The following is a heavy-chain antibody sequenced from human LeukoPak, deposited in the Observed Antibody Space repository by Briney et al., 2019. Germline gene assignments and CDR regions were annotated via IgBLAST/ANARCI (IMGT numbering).Heavy chain of an antibody. Sequence: SETLSLTCTVSGGSISSGGQYWRWIRQHPGKGLEYIGYIYYSGSTYYNPSLKSRVIISVDTSKNQFSLKLNSVTAADTAVYYCARVSQEAVAEYYFDYWGQGTLVTVSS. V-gene: IGHV4-31*03. CDR2: IYYSGST. D-gene: IGHD6-19*01. CDR1: GGSISSGGQY. J-gene: IGHJ4*02. CDR3: ARVSQEAVAEYYFDY.